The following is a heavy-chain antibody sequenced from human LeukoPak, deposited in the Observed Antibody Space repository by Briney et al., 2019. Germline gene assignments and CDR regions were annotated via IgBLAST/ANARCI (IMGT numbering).Heavy chain of an antibody. CDR2: IIPVFGTA. D-gene: IGHD1-26*01. CDR1: GYTLTELS. CDR3: ASLGGSHHGGYFDY. V-gene: IGHV1-69*05. J-gene: IGHJ4*02. Sequence: ASVKVSCKVSGYTLTELSMHWVRQAPGQGLEWMSGIIPVFGTANYAQNFQGRVTITTDESTSTAYMELSSLRSEDTGVYYCASLGGSHHGGYFDYWGQGTLVTVSS.